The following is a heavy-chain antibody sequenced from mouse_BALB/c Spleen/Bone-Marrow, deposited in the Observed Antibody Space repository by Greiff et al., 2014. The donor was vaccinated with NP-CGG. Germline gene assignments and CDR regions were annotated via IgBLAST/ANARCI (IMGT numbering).Heavy chain of an antibody. CDR2: VSNGGGST. D-gene: IGHD3-1*01. J-gene: IGHJ4*01. CDR1: GFTFSSYT. CDR3: SRHVGNPYAMDY. Sequence: EVQRVESGGGLVQPGGSLKLSCAASGFTFSSYTMSWVRQTPEKRLEWVAYVSNGGGSTSYPDTVKGRFTISRDNAENTLYLQMSSLKSEDTAMYYGSRHVGNPYAMDYWGQGTSVTVSS. V-gene: IGHV5-12-2*01.